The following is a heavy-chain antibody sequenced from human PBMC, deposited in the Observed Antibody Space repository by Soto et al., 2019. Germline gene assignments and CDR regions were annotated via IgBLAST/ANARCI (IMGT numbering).Heavy chain of an antibody. CDR2: INHSGST. CDR1: GGSFSGYY. V-gene: IGHV4-34*01. Sequence: SETLSLTCAVYGGSFSGYYWSWIRQPPGKGLEWIGEINHSGSTNYNPSLKSRVTISVDTSKNQFSLKLSSVTAADTAVYYCARGYCSSTSCYHYFDYWGQGTLVTVSS. CDR3: ARGYCSSTSCYHYFDY. J-gene: IGHJ4*02. D-gene: IGHD2-2*01.